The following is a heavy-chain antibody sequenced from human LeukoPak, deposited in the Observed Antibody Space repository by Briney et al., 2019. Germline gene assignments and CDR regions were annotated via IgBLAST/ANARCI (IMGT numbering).Heavy chain of an antibody. CDR3: ARSRSGYSYDHAAFEI. Sequence: MPSETLSLTCTVSGVSISSHYWSWIRQPPGEGLEWIGYIYYSGNTNYNSSLKSRVTISVDTSKNQFSLKLSSVAAADTAVYYCARSRSGYSYDHAAFEIWGQGTMVTVSS. CDR1: GVSISSHY. V-gene: IGHV4-59*11. CDR2: IYYSGNT. D-gene: IGHD5-18*01. J-gene: IGHJ3*02.